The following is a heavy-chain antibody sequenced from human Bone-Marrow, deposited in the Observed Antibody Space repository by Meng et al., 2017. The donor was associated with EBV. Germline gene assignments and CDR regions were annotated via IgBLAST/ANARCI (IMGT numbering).Heavy chain of an antibody. CDR1: GDIFTNLA. Sequence: VPCGAEVKKTGSSVKVSCKASGDIFTNLAFTWVRQVPGKGLEWMGGFLPILGAANYAQKFQGRLTITADKSTTTAFMELRSLRVDDTAVYFCARDGIAVPGGSNWFDPWGQGTLVTVSS. CDR3: ARDGIAVPGGSNWFDP. D-gene: IGHD6-19*01. V-gene: IGHV1-69*06. J-gene: IGHJ5*02. CDR2: FLPILGAA.